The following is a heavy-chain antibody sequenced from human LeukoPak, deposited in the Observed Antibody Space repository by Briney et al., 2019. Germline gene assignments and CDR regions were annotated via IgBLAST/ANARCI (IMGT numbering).Heavy chain of an antibody. D-gene: IGHD1-14*01. Sequence: SETLSLTCTVSGGSISSGDYYWSWIRQPPGKGLEWIGYIYYSGSTYYNPSLKSRVTISVDTSKNQFSLKLSSVTAADTAVYYCARDTGTTALDYWGQGTLVTVSS. J-gene: IGHJ4*02. CDR1: GGSISSGDYY. CDR3: ARDTGTTALDY. V-gene: IGHV4-30-4*01. CDR2: IYYSGST.